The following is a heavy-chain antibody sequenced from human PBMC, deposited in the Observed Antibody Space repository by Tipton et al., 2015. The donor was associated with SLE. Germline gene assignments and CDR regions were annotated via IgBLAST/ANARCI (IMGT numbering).Heavy chain of an antibody. Sequence: SLRLSCAASGFTFSSYAMCWVRQAPGKGLEWVSAISGSGGSTYYADSVKGRFTISRDNSKNTLYLQMNSLRAEDTAVYYCAKTPGEWNYYYMDVWGKGTTVTVSS. V-gene: IGHV3-23*01. CDR2: ISGSGGST. CDR1: GFTFSSYA. J-gene: IGHJ6*03. CDR3: AKTPGEWNYYYMDV. D-gene: IGHD3-10*01.